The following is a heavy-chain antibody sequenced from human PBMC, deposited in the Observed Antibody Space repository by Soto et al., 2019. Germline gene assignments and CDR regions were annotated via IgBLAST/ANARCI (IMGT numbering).Heavy chain of an antibody. Sequence: QVQLVESGGGVVQPGRSLRLSCAASGFTFSSYAMHWVRQAPGKGLEWVAVISYDGSNKYYADSVKGRFPISRDNSKNTLYLQMNSLRAEDTAVYYCARDSWQWCSGGSCPYGMDVWGQGTTVTVSS. CDR1: GFTFSSYA. CDR2: ISYDGSNK. D-gene: IGHD2-15*01. V-gene: IGHV3-30-3*01. J-gene: IGHJ6*02. CDR3: ARDSWQWCSGGSCPYGMDV.